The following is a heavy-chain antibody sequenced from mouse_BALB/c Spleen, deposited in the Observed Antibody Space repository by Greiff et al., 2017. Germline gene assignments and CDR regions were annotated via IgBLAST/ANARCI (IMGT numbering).Heavy chain of an antibody. J-gene: IGHJ2*01. CDR3: ARWDYGNSPFDY. CDR1: GFNIKDYY. D-gene: IGHD2-1*01. CDR2: IDPENGNT. Sequence: VQLQQSGAELVRPGALVKLSCKASGFNIKDYYMHWVKQRPEQGLEWIGWIDPENGNTIYDPKFQGKASITADTSSNTAYLQLSSLTSEDTAVYYCARWDYGNSPFDYWGQGTTLTVSS. V-gene: IGHV14-1*02.